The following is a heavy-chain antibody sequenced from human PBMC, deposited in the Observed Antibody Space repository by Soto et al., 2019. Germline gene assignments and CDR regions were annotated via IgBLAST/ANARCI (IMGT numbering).Heavy chain of an antibody. CDR2: MNPNSGNT. J-gene: IGHJ6*02. D-gene: IGHD3-22*01. Sequence: QVQLVQSGTEVKKPGASVKVSCTASGYMFTSYDVNWVRQAPGQGLEWMGWMNPNSGNTGYVQKFQGRVTMTRDTSISTAYMELSSLRSEDTAVYYCTRNPSYETSGPIHYYYGMDIWGQGTTVTVSS. CDR3: TRNPSYETSGPIHYYYGMDI. V-gene: IGHV1-8*01. CDR1: GYMFTSYD.